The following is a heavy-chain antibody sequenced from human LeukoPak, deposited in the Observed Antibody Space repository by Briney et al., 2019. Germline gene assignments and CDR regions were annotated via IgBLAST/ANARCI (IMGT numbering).Heavy chain of an antibody. J-gene: IGHJ5*02. CDR2: IWYDGSNK. CDR1: GFTFSSYG. V-gene: IGHV3-33*01. CDR3: ARDRPWFDP. Sequence: GGSLRLSCAASGFTFSSYGMHWVRQASGKGLEWVAVIWYDGSNKYYADSVKGRFTISRDNSKNTLYLQMNSLRAEDTAVYYCARDRPWFDPWGQGTLVTVSS.